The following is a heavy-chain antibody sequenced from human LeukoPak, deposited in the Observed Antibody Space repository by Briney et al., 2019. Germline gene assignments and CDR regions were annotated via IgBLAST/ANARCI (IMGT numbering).Heavy chain of an antibody. CDR2: MNPNSGNT. V-gene: IGHV1-8*01. J-gene: IGHJ3*02. Sequence: GASVKVSCKAFGYTFTSYDINWVRQATGQGLEWMGWMNPNSGNTDYAQKFQGRVTMTRNTSISTAYMELSSLRSEDTAVYYCARGIGYCSGGSCYRIGDAFDIWGQGTMVTVSS. CDR1: GYTFTSYD. D-gene: IGHD2-15*01. CDR3: ARGIGYCSGGSCYRIGDAFDI.